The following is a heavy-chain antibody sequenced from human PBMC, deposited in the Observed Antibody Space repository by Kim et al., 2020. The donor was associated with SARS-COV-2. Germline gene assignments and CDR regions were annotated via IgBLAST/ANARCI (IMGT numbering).Heavy chain of an antibody. CDR3: ARVDLPTMGFQDH. V-gene: IGHV3-33*08. Sequence: GGSLRLSCAASGFNFSNYVMNWVRQAPGKGLEWLAVIWDDGSNKYYADSVKGRFTISRDNSKNTLYLQMNSLRGDDTAVYYCARVDLPTMGFQDHWGQGTLVSVSS. D-gene: IGHD2-2*03. CDR1: GFNFSNYV. CDR2: IWDDGSNK. J-gene: IGHJ4*02.